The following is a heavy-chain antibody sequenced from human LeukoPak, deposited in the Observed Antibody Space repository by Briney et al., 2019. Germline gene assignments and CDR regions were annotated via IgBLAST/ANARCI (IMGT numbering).Heavy chain of an antibody. J-gene: IGHJ6*03. CDR3: ARRPRYCSSTSCYGVYYMDV. D-gene: IGHD2-2*01. Sequence: EASVKVSCKASGYTFTGYYMHWVRQAPGQRLEWMGWINPNSGGTNYAQKFQGRVTMTRDTSISTAYMELSRLRSDDTAVYYCARRPRYCSSTSCYGVYYMDVWGKGTTVTISS. CDR2: INPNSGGT. CDR1: GYTFTGYY. V-gene: IGHV1-2*02.